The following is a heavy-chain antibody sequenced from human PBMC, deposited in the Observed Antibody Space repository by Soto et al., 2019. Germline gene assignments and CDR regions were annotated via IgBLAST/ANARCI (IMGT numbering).Heavy chain of an antibody. J-gene: IGHJ4*02. D-gene: IGHD4-17*01. Sequence: QLHLQESGPGLVKPSETLSLTCSVSGGSTNSRSYYWAWILQPPGTWLEWIASIYYTGSIYYNPSLKSRVTMSVDTSANQFSLGLMSVTAADTAVYYCARHNRDGSYGDLKAPFDYWGQGARVTVSS. V-gene: IGHV4-39*01. CDR2: IYYTGSI. CDR3: ARHNRDGSYGDLKAPFDY. CDR1: GGSTNSRSYY.